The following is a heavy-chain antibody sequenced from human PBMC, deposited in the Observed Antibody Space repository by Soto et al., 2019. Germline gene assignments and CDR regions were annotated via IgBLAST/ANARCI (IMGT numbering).Heavy chain of an antibody. J-gene: IGHJ4*02. CDR1: GFTFSSYA. CDR3: ARRGSGSYYDY. CDR2: ISGSGGST. Sequence: EVQLLESGGGLVQPGGSLRRSCAASGFTFSSYALRWVRQARGEGLEWVSAISGSGGSTYYADSVKGRFTISRDNSKNALYLQMNSLTAEDTAVYYCARRGSGSYYDYWGQGTLVTVSS. V-gene: IGHV3-23*01. D-gene: IGHD1-26*01.